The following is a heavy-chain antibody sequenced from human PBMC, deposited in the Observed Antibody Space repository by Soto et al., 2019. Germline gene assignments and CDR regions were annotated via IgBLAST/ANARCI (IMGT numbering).Heavy chain of an antibody. CDR3: ARGWGGSYPPYFDY. D-gene: IGHD1-26*01. V-gene: IGHV3-13*01. CDR2: IGTAGDT. J-gene: IGHJ4*02. Sequence: EVQLVESGGGLVQPGGSLRLSCAASGFTFSSYDMHWVRQATGKGLEWVSAIGTAGDTYYPGSVKGRFTISRENAKNSLYLQMNRLRAGDTAVYYCARGWGGSYPPYFDYWGQGTLVTVSS. CDR1: GFTFSSYD.